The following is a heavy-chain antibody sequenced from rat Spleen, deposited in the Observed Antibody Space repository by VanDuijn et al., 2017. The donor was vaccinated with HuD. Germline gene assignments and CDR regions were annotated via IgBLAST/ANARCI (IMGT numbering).Heavy chain of an antibody. Sequence: EVQLVETGGGLVQPGRSLKLSCVASGFTFNNYWMTWIRQAPGKGLEWVASITSSGGSTYYPDSLKGRFTISRDNAKSTLYLQMNSLRSEDTATYYCARDYYSEDYWGQGVMVTVSS. CDR2: ITSSGGST. D-gene: IGHD1-1*01. V-gene: IGHV5-31*01. CDR3: ARDYYSEDY. CDR1: GFTFNNYW. J-gene: IGHJ2*01.